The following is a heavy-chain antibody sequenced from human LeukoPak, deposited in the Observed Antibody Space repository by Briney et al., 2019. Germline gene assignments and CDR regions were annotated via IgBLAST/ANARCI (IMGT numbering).Heavy chain of an antibody. CDR2: ISYDGSNK. V-gene: IGHV3-30*18. D-gene: IGHD6-13*01. CDR1: GFTFSSYG. CDR3: AKDVGSTHADYYGMDV. J-gene: IGHJ6*02. Sequence: PGGSLRLSCAASGFTFSSYGMHWVRQAPGKGLEWVAVISYDGSNKYYADSVKGRFTISRDNSKNTLYLQMNSLRAEDTAVYYCAKDVGSTHADYYGMDVWGQGTTVTVSS.